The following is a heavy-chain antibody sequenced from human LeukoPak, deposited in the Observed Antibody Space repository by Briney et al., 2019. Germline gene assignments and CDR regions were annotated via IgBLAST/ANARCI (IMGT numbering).Heavy chain of an antibody. Sequence: GGSLRLSCAASGFTFSSSSLSWVRQAPGKGLEWVSGILGSGVTTYYADSVKGRFTISRDNSKNTLYLQMNSLRVEDTAVYYCAKDRVTASWYFDLWGRGTLVTVSS. V-gene: IGHV3-23*01. CDR1: GFTFSSSS. D-gene: IGHD2-21*02. CDR2: ILGSGVTT. J-gene: IGHJ2*01. CDR3: AKDRVTASWYFDL.